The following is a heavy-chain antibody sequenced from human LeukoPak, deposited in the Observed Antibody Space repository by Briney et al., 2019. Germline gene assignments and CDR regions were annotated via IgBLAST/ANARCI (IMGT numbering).Heavy chain of an antibody. J-gene: IGHJ5*02. Sequence: GASVKVSCKASGYTFTSYDINWVRQATGQGLEWMGWMNPNSGNTGYAQKFQGRVTMTRNTSIRTAYMELSSLRSEDTAVYYCARGPPDGYCSSTSCYWSWFDPWGQGTLVTVSS. V-gene: IGHV1-8*01. CDR3: ARGPPDGYCSSTSCYWSWFDP. D-gene: IGHD2-2*03. CDR2: MNPNSGNT. CDR1: GYTFTSYD.